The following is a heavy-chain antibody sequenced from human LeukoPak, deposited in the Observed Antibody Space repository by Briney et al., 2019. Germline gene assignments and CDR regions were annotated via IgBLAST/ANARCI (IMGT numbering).Heavy chain of an antibody. J-gene: IGHJ3*01. CDR3: AKGRWGLTINNFDL. Sequence: GGSLRLSCAASGFSLTTYATGWVRQAPGKGLEWVSVNSDRGDNTYYGDSVKGRFTISRDSSKNTLYLQMNSLGGEDTALYYCAKGRWGLTINNFDLWGQGTMVTVSS. V-gene: IGHV3-23*01. D-gene: IGHD7-27*01. CDR1: GFSLTTYA. CDR2: NSDRGDNT.